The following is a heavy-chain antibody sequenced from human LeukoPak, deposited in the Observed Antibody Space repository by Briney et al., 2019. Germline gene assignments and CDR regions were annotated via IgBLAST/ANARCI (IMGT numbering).Heavy chain of an antibody. V-gene: IGHV6-1*01. Sequence: SQTLSLTCAISGDSVSSNIAGWNWIRQSPSRGLEWLGRTYDRSKWYSNYAVSVKSRVTINPDTSKNQFSLQLNSVTPHDTAVYYCAREGVYGNDAFDIWGQRTVVTVSS. J-gene: IGHJ3*02. CDR2: TYDRSKWYS. D-gene: IGHD5/OR15-5a*01. CDR1: GDSVSSNIAG. CDR3: AREGVYGNDAFDI.